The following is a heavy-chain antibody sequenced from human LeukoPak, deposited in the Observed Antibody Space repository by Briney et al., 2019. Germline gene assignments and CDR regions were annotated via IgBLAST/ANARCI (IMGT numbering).Heavy chain of an antibody. CDR3: ARVGYYDSSGYGY. CDR2: INHSRST. CDR1: GGSFSGYY. J-gene: IGHJ4*02. Sequence: PSETLSLTCAVYGGSFSGYYWSWIRQPPGKGLEWIGEINHSRSTNYNPSLKSRVTISVDTSKNQFSLKLSSVTAADTAVYYCARVGYYDSSGYGYWGQGTLVTVSS. V-gene: IGHV4-34*01. D-gene: IGHD3-22*01.